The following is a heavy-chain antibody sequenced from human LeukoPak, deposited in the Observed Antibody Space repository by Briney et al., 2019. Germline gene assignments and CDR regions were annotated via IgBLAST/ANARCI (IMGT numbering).Heavy chain of an antibody. D-gene: IGHD1-26*01. V-gene: IGHV1-2*02. J-gene: IGHJ6*03. Sequence: ASVKVSCKASGYTFTGNYMHWVRQAPGQGLEWMGWINPNSGGTNYAQKFQGRVTMTRDTSISTAYMELSRLRSDDTAVYYCARGWELLGYYYYYMDVWGKGTTVTVSS. CDR2: INPNSGGT. CDR3: ARGWELLGYYYYYMDV. CDR1: GYTFTGNY.